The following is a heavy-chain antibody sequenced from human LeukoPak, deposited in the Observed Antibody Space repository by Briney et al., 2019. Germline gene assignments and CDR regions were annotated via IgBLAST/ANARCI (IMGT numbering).Heavy chain of an antibody. CDR3: ARDTGFATLGLTSIDY. D-gene: IGHD3-16*01. CDR2: ISAYNGNT. CDR1: GYTFTSYG. Sequence: GSVKVSCKASGYTFTSYGISWVRRAPGQGLEWMGWISAYNGNTNYAQKLQGRVTMTTDTSTSTAYMELRSLRSDDTAVYYCARDTGFATLGLTSIDYWGQGTLVTVSS. V-gene: IGHV1-18*01. J-gene: IGHJ4*02.